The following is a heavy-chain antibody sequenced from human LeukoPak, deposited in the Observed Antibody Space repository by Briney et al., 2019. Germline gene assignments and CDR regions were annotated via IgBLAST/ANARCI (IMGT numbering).Heavy chain of an antibody. V-gene: IGHV3-74*01. Sequence: GGSLRLSCAASGITLSGYWMNWGRQAPGKGLEWVSRIKTDGSITTYADSVKGRFTISRDNAKNTLYLQMDSLRVEDTAVYYCARSDWFAPWGQGTLVIVSS. J-gene: IGHJ5*02. CDR3: ARSDWFAP. CDR2: IKTDGSIT. CDR1: GITLSGYW.